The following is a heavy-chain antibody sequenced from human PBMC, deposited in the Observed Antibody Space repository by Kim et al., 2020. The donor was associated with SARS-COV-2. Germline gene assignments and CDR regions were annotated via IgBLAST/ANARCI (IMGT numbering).Heavy chain of an antibody. D-gene: IGHD6-6*01. J-gene: IGHJ4*02. Sequence: PSLKSRVTISVDTSKNQFSLKRSSVTAADTAVYYCARHGDLEYSSSPFDYWGQGTLVTVSS. CDR3: ARHGDLEYSSSPFDY. V-gene: IGHV4-39*01.